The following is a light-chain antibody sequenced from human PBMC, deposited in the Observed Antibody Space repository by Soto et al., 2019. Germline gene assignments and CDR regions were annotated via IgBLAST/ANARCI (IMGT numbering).Light chain of an antibody. V-gene: IGLV2-14*01. CDR3: SSYTSSSTRV. J-gene: IGLJ2*01. CDR2: DVT. Sequence: QSALTQPASVSGSPGQSIAISCTGTSSDVGGYDYVSWYQQHPGKAPKLVIYDVTNRPSGVSDRFSGSKSGNMASLTISGLQTEDEADYYCSSYTSSSTRVFGGGTQLTVL. CDR1: SSDVGGYDY.